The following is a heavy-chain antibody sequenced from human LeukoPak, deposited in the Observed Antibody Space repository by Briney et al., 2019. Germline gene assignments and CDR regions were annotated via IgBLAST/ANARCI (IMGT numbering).Heavy chain of an antibody. CDR3: ARASGGYGGDAFDI. CDR1: GFTVSNNY. CDR2: TYSDGST. J-gene: IGHJ3*02. V-gene: IGHV3-53*01. D-gene: IGHD4-23*01. Sequence: RSGGSLRLSCTASGFTVSNNYMSWVRQAPGKGLECVSITYSDGSTDYADSVKGRFTISRDNSKNTLYLQMNSLRVEDTAMYYCARASGGYGGDAFDIWGQGTMVTVSS.